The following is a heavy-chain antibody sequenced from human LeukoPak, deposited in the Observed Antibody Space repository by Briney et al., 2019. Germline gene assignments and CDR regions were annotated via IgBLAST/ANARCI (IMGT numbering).Heavy chain of an antibody. J-gene: IGHJ3*02. V-gene: IGHV1-69*05. Sequence: SVKVSCKASGGTFSSYAISWVRQAPGQGLEWMGRIIPIFGTANYAQKFQGRVTITTGESTSTAYMELSSLRSEDTAVYYCARFGITFGGVIDDAFDIWGQGTMVTVSS. CDR2: IIPIFGTA. CDR3: ARFGITFGGVIDDAFDI. CDR1: GGTFSSYA. D-gene: IGHD3-16*02.